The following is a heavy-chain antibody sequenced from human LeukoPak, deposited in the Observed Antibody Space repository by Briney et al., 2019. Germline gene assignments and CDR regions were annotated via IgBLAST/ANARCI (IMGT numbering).Heavy chain of an antibody. Sequence: ASVKVSCKASRHPFTRHVIHWRPQSPGQGLQYMGWIHPASANTVYAQMFHGRVTLTRDTPATTTKMEYSSLRSDRAAVYYCAIDLRPDNLWGRGTLVTVSS. J-gene: IGHJ4*02. CDR1: RHPFTRHV. D-gene: IGHD1-1*01. V-gene: IGHV1-2*02. CDR2: IHPASANT. CDR3: AIDLRPDNL.